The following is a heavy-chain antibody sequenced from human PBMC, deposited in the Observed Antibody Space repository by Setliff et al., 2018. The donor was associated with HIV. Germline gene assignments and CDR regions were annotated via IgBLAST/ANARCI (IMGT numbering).Heavy chain of an antibody. CDR1: GFSISSDGFY. D-gene: IGHD3-10*01. Sequence: SETLSLTCTLSGFSISSDGFYWNWIRQRPGKGLEWIGYIFGSGITYYNPSLKSRLRISIDTSANQFSVELSSVTASDTALYFCARARGPPLPVLDFWGPGTLVTVSS. CDR3: ARARGPPLPVLDF. CDR2: IFGSGIT. J-gene: IGHJ4*02. V-gene: IGHV4-31*03.